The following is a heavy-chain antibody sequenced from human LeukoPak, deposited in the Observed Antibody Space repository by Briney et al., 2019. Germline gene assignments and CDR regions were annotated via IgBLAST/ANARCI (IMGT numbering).Heavy chain of an antibody. J-gene: IGHJ4*02. D-gene: IGHD3-9*01. V-gene: IGHV4-39*07. CDR2: IYYSGST. CDR1: GGSISSSNYY. CDR3: ARERGIYDIEDRFPYYFDY. Sequence: SETLSLTCTVSGGSISSSNYYWGWIRQPPGKGLEWIGSIYYSGSTYYNPSLKSRVTISVDTSKNQFSLKLSSVTAADTAVYYCARERGIYDIEDRFPYYFDYWGQGTLVTVSS.